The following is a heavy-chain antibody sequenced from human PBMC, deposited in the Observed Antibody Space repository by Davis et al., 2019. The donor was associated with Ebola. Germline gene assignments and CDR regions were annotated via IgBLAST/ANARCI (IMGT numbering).Heavy chain of an antibody. Sequence: GESLKISCAASEFTFSNYAMSWVRQAPGKGLEWVSYISSSSSTIYYADSVKGRFTISRDNAKNSLYLQMNSLRDEDTAVYYCARDSSSRYYYYGMDVWGQGTTVTVSS. CDR2: ISSSSSTI. J-gene: IGHJ6*02. CDR3: ARDSSSRYYYYGMDV. CDR1: EFTFSNYA. V-gene: IGHV3-48*02. D-gene: IGHD6-6*01.